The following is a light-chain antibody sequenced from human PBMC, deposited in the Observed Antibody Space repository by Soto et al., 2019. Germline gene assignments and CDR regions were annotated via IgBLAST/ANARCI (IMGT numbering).Light chain of an antibody. CDR2: DAS. J-gene: IGKJ5*01. V-gene: IGKV3-11*01. CDR1: QSFSSY. CDR3: QQRSNWPPVIT. Sequence: EIVLTQSPGTVSLSPGERATLSCRASQSFSSYLAWYQQKPGQAPRLLIYDASKRATGIPARFSGRGSGTDFTLTISSLEPEDFAVYYCQQRSNWPPVITFGQGTRLEIK.